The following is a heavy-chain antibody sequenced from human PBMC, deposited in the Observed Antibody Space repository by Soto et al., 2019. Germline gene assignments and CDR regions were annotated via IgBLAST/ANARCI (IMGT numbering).Heavy chain of an antibody. V-gene: IGHV1-18*01. CDR3: ARRWTTGEIDY. J-gene: IGHJ4*02. D-gene: IGHD4-17*01. Sequence: QVQLVQSGGEVKKPGASVKVSCKASGYIFNSFGISWVRQAPGQGLEWMGWISAYTGNTKYAQNLQGRVTMTTDTSTSTAYMELRSLISDDTAVYYCARRWTTGEIDYWGQGTLVTVSS. CDR2: ISAYTGNT. CDR1: GYIFNSFG.